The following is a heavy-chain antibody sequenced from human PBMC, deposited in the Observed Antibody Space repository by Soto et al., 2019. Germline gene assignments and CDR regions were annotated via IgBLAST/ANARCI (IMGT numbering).Heavy chain of an antibody. CDR3: ERAPGLGVAHIDY. CDR2: IFHSGLS. CDR1: GCSVTVFY. V-gene: IGHV4-59*02. Sequence: QVQLQESGTGLVKPSETLSVTCTVSGCSVTVFYWSCIRQPTGKGLEWMGYIFHSGLSNYNHAFKRRVNISVDTSKSQISLRLTSVTAAYTAVYYCERAPGLGVAHIDYWGQGTLVTVSS. J-gene: IGHJ4*02. D-gene: IGHD6-19*01.